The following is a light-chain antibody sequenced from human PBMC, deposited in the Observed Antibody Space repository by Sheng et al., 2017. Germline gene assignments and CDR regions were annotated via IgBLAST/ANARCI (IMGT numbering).Light chain of an antibody. CDR1: GSNIGADYD. Sequence: QSVLAQPPSVSGAPGQRVTISCTGSGSNIGADYDVHWYQHLPGTAPQLLIFGNSNRPSGVPSTDFSGSKSGTSASLAITGLQAEDEAAYYCQSYDRDLRAYVFGTGTEVTVL. CDR3: QSYDRDLRAYV. CDR2: GNS. V-gene: IGLV1-40*01. J-gene: IGLJ1*01.